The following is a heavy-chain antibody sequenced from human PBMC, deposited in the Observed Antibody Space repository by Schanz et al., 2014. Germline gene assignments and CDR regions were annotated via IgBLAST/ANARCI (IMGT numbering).Heavy chain of an antibody. D-gene: IGHD4-17*01. CDR2: IYHSGNT. Sequence: QVQMVESGGGVVQPGRSLRLSCAASGFTFRDYYMSWIRQAPGKGLEWIGEIYHSGNTNYNASLKSRVTISVDKSKNQFSLNLSSATAADTAVYYCARDRGHGDLPGDIWGQGTMVTVSS. CDR1: GFTFRDYY. J-gene: IGHJ3*02. V-gene: IGHV4-4*02. CDR3: ARDRGHGDLPGDI.